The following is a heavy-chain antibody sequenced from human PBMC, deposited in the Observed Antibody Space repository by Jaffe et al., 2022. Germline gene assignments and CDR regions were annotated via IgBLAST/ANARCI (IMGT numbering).Heavy chain of an antibody. D-gene: IGHD6-13*01. V-gene: IGHV4-4*02. J-gene: IGHJ2*01. CDR1: GGSISSSNW. CDR3: ARIRSSSWYDNANWYFDL. Sequence: QVQLQESGPGLVKPSGTLSLTCAVSGGSISSSNWWSWIRQPPGKGLEWIGEIYHSGSTNYNPSLKSRVTISVDKSKNQFSLKLSSVTAADTAVYYCARIRSSSWYDNANWYFDLWGRGTLVTVSS. CDR2: IYHSGST.